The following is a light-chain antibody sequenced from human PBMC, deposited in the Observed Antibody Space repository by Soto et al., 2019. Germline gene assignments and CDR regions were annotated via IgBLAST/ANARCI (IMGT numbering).Light chain of an antibody. Sequence: EIVLTQSPATLSLSPGDRATLSCEASQAVSNSYLAWFQQKPGQAPRLLIYGASTRATGIPDRFSGSGSGTVFNLTISRLEAEDFAVFYCQQYNVSPYTFGQGTKLEIK. CDR1: QAVSNSY. CDR2: GAS. J-gene: IGKJ2*01. V-gene: IGKV3-20*01. CDR3: QQYNVSPYT.